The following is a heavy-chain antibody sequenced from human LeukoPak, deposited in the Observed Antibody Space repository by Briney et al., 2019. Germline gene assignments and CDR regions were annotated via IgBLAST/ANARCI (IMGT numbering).Heavy chain of an antibody. Sequence: PSETLSLTCTVSGGSISSGGYYWSWIRQHPGTGLEWIGYIYYSGSTYYNPSLKSRVTISVDTSKNQFSLKLSSVTAADTAVYYCAGYCSGGSCRQFYFDYWGQGALVTVSS. V-gene: IGHV4-31*03. CDR1: GGSISSGGYY. J-gene: IGHJ4*02. CDR3: AGYCSGGSCRQFYFDY. D-gene: IGHD2-15*01. CDR2: IYYSGST.